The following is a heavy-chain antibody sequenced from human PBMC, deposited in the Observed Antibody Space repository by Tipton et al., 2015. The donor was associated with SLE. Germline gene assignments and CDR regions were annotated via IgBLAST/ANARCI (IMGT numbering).Heavy chain of an antibody. D-gene: IGHD6-13*01. CDR3: ARVVIAAAGYFDY. CDR2: IYYSGST. V-gene: IGHV4-59*01. J-gene: IGHJ4*02. CDR1: GGSFSGYY. Sequence: LRLSCAVYGGSFSGYYWSWIRQPPGKGLEWIGYIYYSGSTNYNPSLKSRVTISVDTSKNQFSLKLSSVTAADTAVYYCARVVIAAAGYFDYWGQGTLVTVSS.